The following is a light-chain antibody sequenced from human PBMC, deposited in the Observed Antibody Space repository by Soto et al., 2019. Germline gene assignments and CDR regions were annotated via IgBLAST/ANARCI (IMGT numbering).Light chain of an antibody. J-gene: IGLJ2*01. CDR3: SSYAGSNNLV. V-gene: IGLV2-8*01. CDR1: SSDVGGYNY. CDR2: EVS. Sequence: QCALTQPPSASGSPGQSATISCTGTSSDVGGYNYVSWYQQHPGKAPKLMIYEVSKRPSGVPDRFSGSKSGNTASLTVSGLQAEDEADYYCSSYAGSNNLVFGGGTKLTVL.